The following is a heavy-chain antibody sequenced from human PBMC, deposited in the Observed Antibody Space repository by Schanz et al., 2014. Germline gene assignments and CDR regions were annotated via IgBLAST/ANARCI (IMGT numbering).Heavy chain of an antibody. V-gene: IGHV1-2*02. CDR2: INPLSGAT. J-gene: IGHJ5*02. CDR1: GYTFTGYY. CDR3: ARRGPNCSSNACYHGWFDP. D-gene: IGHD4-4*01. Sequence: QVLLVQSGAEVKQPGASVKVSCKASGYTFTGYYIHWVRQAPGQGFEWMGWINPLSGATDYAPTFRGRVSMTRDTSSSTASREVTRLVSSDTAVYYCARRGPNCSSNACYHGWFDPWGQGTLVTVSS.